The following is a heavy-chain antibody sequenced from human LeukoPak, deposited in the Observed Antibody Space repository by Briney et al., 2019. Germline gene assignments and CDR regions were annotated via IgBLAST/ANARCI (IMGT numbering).Heavy chain of an antibody. V-gene: IGHV1-46*01. Sequence: ASVKVSCTASGYTFTAYYMHWVRQAPGQGLEWMGVIDPSGGSTSYAQRFQDRVTMTSDTSTSTVYMELSSLRSEDTAVYYCARDLNRYSSGWYHFDYWGQGTLVTVSS. CDR3: ARDLNRYSSGWYHFDY. J-gene: IGHJ4*02. D-gene: IGHD6-19*01. CDR1: GYTFTAYY. CDR2: IDPSGGST.